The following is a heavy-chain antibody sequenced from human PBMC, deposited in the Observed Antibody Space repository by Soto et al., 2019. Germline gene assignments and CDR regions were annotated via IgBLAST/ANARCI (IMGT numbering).Heavy chain of an antibody. CDR1: GFTFGRHW. CDR2: IKEDGSEK. J-gene: IGHJ6*02. V-gene: IGHV3-7*05. CDR3: ARVENSFGGMDV. Sequence: EVQLVESGGGLVQPGGSLRLSCVVSGFTFGRHWMSWVRQAPGKGLEWVANIKEDGSEKNTVDSLKGRFTISRDNARNSVYLQMSSLGAEDTAVYYGARVENSFGGMDVWGQGTTVIFS. D-gene: IGHD3-16*01.